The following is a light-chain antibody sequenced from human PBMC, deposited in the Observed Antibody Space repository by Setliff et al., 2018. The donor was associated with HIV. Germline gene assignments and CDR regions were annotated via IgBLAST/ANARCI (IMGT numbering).Light chain of an antibody. V-gene: IGLV2-14*03. CDR3: SSYTSSTPLYV. Sequence: QSVLTQSASVSGSPGQSITISCTGTSSDVGTYNFVSWYQQHPGKGPKLMIYDVSNRPSGVSNRFSGSKSGNTASLTISGLQAADEADYYCSSYTSSTPLYVFGTGTKVTVL. CDR2: DVS. J-gene: IGLJ1*01. CDR1: SSDVGTYNF.